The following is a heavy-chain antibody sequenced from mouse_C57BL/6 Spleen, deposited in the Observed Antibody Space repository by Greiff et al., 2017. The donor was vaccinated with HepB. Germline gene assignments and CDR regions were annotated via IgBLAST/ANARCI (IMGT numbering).Heavy chain of an antibody. V-gene: IGHV14-2*01. D-gene: IGHD2-2*01. CDR2: IDPEDGDT. Sequence: EVQLQQSGAELVKPGASVKLSCTASGFNIKDYYMHWVKQRTEQGLEWIGRIDPEDGDTNYDPKFQGTATITADTSSNTAYLQLSSLTSEDTAVYYCARGYDGYAMDYWGQGTSVTVSA. J-gene: IGHJ4*01. CDR3: ARGYDGYAMDY. CDR1: GFNIKDYY.